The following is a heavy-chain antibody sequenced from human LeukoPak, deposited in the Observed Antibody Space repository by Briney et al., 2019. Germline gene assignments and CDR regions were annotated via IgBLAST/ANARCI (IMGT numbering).Heavy chain of an antibody. CDR1: GDSVSSNSAT. D-gene: IGHD6-13*01. V-gene: IGHV6-1*01. CDR3: ARGSSSNSWYFDY. J-gene: IGHJ4*02. Sequence: SQTLSLTCAISGDSVSSNSATWTWIRQSPSRGLEWLGRTYYRSKWYNDYAVSVKSRITINPDTSRNQFSLQLNSVTPEDTAVYYCARGSSSNSWYFDYWGQGTLVTVSS. CDR2: TYYRSKWYN.